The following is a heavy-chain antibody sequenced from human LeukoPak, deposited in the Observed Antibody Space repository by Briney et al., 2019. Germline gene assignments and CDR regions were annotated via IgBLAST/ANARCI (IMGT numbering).Heavy chain of an antibody. D-gene: IGHD6-6*01. CDR1: GFTFSSYA. Sequence: PGGSLRLSCAASGFTFSSYAISWVRQAPGQGLEWMGGIIPIFGTANYAQKFQGRVTITTDESTSTAYMELSSLRSEDTAVYYCATVGIEYSSSAGAFDIWGQGTMVTVSS. CDR2: IIPIFGTA. V-gene: IGHV1-69*05. J-gene: IGHJ3*02. CDR3: ATVGIEYSSSAGAFDI.